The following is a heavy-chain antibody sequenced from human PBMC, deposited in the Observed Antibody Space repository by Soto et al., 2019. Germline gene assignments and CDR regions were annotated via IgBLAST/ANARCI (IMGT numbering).Heavy chain of an antibody. J-gene: IGHJ6*02. D-gene: IGHD6-13*01. CDR1: GFTFSSYE. CDR2: ISSSGSTI. V-gene: IGHV3-48*03. CDR3: ARGIKVAAGGYYYGMDV. Sequence: VGSLRLSCAASGFTFSSYEMNWVRQAPGKGLEWVSYISSSGSTIYYADSVKGRFTISRDNAKNSLYLQMNSLRAEDTAVYYCARGIKVAAGGYYYGMDVWGQGTTVTVSS.